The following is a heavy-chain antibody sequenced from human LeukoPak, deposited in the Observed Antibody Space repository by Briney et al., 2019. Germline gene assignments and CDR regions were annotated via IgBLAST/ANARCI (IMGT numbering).Heavy chain of an antibody. J-gene: IGHJ6*02. Sequence: PGGSLRLSCAASGFTVSSNYMSWVRQAPGKGLEWVSVIYSGGSTYYADSVKGRFTISRHNSKNTLYLQMNSLRAEDTAVYYCAREDRGYCSSTSCYNHPGHYCGMDVWGQGTTVTVSS. CDR3: AREDRGYCSSTSCYNHPGHYCGMDV. D-gene: IGHD2-2*02. V-gene: IGHV3-53*04. CDR2: IYSGGST. CDR1: GFTVSSNY.